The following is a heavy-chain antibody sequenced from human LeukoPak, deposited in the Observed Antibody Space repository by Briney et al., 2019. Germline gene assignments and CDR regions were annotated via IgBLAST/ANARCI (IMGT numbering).Heavy chain of an antibody. CDR3: ATDRDDSDWQKRFDS. CDR1: GFTFSTYW. D-gene: IGHD2-21*02. CDR2: INQDASEI. V-gene: IGHV3-7*01. Sequence: PGGSLRLSCAASGFTFSTYWMNWYRQAPGKGLEWVGNINQDASEINYVDSVRGRSTISRDNAKNSLHLQMNSLRAEDTAVYYCATDRDDSDWQKRFDSWGQGTPVTVSS. J-gene: IGHJ4*02.